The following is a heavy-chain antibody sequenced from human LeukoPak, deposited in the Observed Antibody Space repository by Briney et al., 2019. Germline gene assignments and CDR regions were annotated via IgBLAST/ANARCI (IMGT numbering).Heavy chain of an antibody. CDR2: IYYSGST. V-gene: IGHV4-61*08. CDR1: GGSISSGGYY. Sequence: PSETLSLTCTVSGGSISSGGYYWSWIRQPPGKGLEWIGYIYYSGSTNYNPSLKSRVTISVDTSKNQFSLKLSSVTAADTAVYYCARVYGSSTSWADYFDYWGQGTLVTVSS. CDR3: ARVYGSSTSWADYFDY. J-gene: IGHJ4*02. D-gene: IGHD2-2*01.